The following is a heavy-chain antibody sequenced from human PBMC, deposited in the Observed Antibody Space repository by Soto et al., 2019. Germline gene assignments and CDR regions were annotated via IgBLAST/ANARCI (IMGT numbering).Heavy chain of an antibody. V-gene: IGHV4-30-4*01. J-gene: IGHJ3*02. D-gene: IGHD1-26*01. CDR1: GGSISSGDCY. CDR2: IHYSGST. Sequence: KPSETLSLTCTVSGGSISSGDCYWSWIRQPPGKGLEWIGNIHYSGSTYYNPSLGSRVTISEDTSKNQFSLKLSSVTAADTAVYCCATLHGSYYESAFDIWVQGPMVTVSS. CDR3: ATLHGSYYESAFDI.